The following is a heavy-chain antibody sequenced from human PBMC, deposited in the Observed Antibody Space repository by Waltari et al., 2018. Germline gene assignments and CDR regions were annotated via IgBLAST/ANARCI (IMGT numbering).Heavy chain of an antibody. CDR1: GFTFDDYA. CDR3: AKDGNHYYGSGMGY. D-gene: IGHD3-10*01. CDR2: ISWNSGSI. Sequence: EVKLVESGGGLVQPGRSLRLSCAASGFTFDDYAMHWVRPAPGKGLEWVSGISWNSGSIGYAESVKGRFTISRDNAKNSLYLQMNSRRAEDTALYYCAKDGNHYYGSGMGYWGQGTLVTVSS. J-gene: IGHJ4*02. V-gene: IGHV3-9*01.